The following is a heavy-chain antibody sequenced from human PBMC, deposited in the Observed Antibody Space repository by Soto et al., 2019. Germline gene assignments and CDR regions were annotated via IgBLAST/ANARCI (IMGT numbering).Heavy chain of an antibody. V-gene: IGHV2-5*02. J-gene: IGHJ6*02. CDR1: GFSLSTSGVG. D-gene: IGHD2-15*01. Sequence: QITLKESGPTLVKPTQTLTLTCTFSGFSLSTSGVGVGWIRQPPGKALEWLALIYWDDDKRYSPSLKSRLTITKDTSKNQVVLTMTNMDPVDTATYYCAPTVLNYYYYGMDVWGQGTTVAVSS. CDR2: IYWDDDK. CDR3: APTVLNYYYYGMDV.